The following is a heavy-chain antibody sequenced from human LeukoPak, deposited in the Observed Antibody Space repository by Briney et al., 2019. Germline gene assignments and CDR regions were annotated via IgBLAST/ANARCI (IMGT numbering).Heavy chain of an antibody. CDR3: ARDYEVIKYSMRYFQH. V-gene: IGHV1-46*01. Sequence: PGASVKVSCKASGYTFTSYYIHWVRQAPGQGLEWMGLINPSGGSTNYAQKFQGRVTMTRDTSTSTVYMELSSLRSEDTAVYYCARDYEVIKYSMRYFQHWGQGTLVTVSS. D-gene: IGHD3-22*01. J-gene: IGHJ1*01. CDR1: GYTFTSYY. CDR2: INPSGGST.